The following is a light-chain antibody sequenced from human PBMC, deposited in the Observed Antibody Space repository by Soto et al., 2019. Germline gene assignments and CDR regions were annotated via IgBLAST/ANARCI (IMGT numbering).Light chain of an antibody. CDR1: QSLSSSY. CDR3: QQYGTLIT. CDR2: GAF. V-gene: IGKV3-20*01. J-gene: IGKJ5*01. Sequence: EIVLTQSPGTLSLSPGERVTLSCRASQSLSSSYLAWHQQKPGQAPRLLIYGAFNRATGIPDRFSGSGSGIDFTLTISRLEPEDFAVYYCQQYGTLITFGQGTRLEI.